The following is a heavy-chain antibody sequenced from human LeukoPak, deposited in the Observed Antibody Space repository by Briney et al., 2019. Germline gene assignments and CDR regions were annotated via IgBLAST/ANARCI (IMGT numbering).Heavy chain of an antibody. Sequence: GGSLRLSCAASGFTFSSYGMRWVRQPPGKGLEWVAAIWYDGGNKYYADSVKGRFTISRDNSKNTPYLQMNSLRAEDTAVYYCESDKLLVPYYFDSWGQGTLVTVSS. CDR3: ESDKLLVPYYFDS. J-gene: IGHJ4*02. V-gene: IGHV3-33*01. CDR1: GFTFSSYG. CDR2: IWYDGGNK. D-gene: IGHD6-13*01.